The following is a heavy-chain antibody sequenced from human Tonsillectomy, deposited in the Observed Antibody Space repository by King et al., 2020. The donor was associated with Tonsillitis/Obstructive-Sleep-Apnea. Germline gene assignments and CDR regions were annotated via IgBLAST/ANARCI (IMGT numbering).Heavy chain of an antibody. V-gene: IGHV2-5*01. J-gene: IGHJ4*02. CDR1: GFSLSTSGVG. CDR3: AHTTGVLRYFDWLSTLDY. CDR2: IYWNDDK. Sequence: TLKESGPTLVKPTQTLTLTCTFSGFSLSTSGVGVGWIRQPPGKALEWLALIYWNDDKRYSPSLKSRLTITKDTSKNQVVLTMTNMDPVDTATYYCAHTTGVLRYFDWLSTLDYWGQGTLVTVSS. D-gene: IGHD3-9*01.